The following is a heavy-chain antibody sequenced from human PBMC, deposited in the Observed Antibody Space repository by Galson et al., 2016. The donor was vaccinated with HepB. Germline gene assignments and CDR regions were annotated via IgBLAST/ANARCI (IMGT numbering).Heavy chain of an antibody. CDR1: GYTFTNYG. CDR2: ISAYNGNT. D-gene: IGHD3-3*01. J-gene: IGHJ4*02. V-gene: IGHV1-18*01. CDR3: ARDLEWRNYDFWSHIQVGYFDY. Sequence: SCKASGYTFTNYGIIWVRHAPGQGPEWMGWISAYNGNTNYAQKFQGRVTMTTDTSTSTAYLDLRSLGSDDTAVYYCARDLEWRNYDFWSHIQVGYFDYWGQGTLVTVSS.